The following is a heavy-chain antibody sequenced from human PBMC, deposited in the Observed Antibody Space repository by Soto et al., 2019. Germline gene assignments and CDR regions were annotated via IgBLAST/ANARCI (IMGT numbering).Heavy chain of an antibody. V-gene: IGHV1-18*01. CDR1: GYTFTSYG. D-gene: IGHD3-10*02. Sequence: QVQLVQSGAEVKKPGASVKVSCKASGYTFTSYGISWVRQAPGQGLEWMGWISNYNGDTNYAQKLQGRVTMTTDTSTSTAYMELRSLKSDDTAFYYGTRGGQLFAGNYFDYWGQGTLVTVSS. J-gene: IGHJ4*02. CDR2: ISNYNGDT. CDR3: TRGGQLFAGNYFDY.